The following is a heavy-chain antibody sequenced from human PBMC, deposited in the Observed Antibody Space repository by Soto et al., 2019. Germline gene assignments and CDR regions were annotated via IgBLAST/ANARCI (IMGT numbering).Heavy chain of an antibody. V-gene: IGHV3-23*01. J-gene: IGHJ4*02. CDR2: ISGSGGST. CDR1: GFTFSSYA. D-gene: IGHD3-16*02. CDR3: AKDYDYIWGSYPTPPN. Sequence: EVQLLESGGGLVQPGGSLRLSCAASGFTFSSYAMSWVRQAPGKGLEWVSAISGSGGSTYYADSVKGRFTISRDNSKNTLYLQMNSLRAEDTAVYYCAKDYDYIWGSYPTPPNWGQGTLVTVSS.